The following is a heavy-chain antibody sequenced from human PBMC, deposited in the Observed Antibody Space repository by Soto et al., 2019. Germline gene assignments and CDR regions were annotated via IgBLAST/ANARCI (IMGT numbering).Heavy chain of an antibody. CDR3: ARDGGSGWYLLDY. D-gene: IGHD6-19*01. CDR1: GFTLSNYA. Sequence: QVQLVESGGGVVQPGRSLRLACAASGFTLSNYAIHWVRQAPGKGLEWVAVIWHDGSNKYYADSVKGRFTISRDNSKNTLYLQMNSLRVEDTAVYYCARDGGSGWYLLDYWGQGTLVTVSS. V-gene: IGHV3-33*01. J-gene: IGHJ4*02. CDR2: IWHDGSNK.